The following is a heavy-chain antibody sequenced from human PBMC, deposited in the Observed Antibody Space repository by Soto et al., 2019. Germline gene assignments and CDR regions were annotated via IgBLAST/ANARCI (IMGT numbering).Heavy chain of an antibody. CDR2: ISYDGSNK. CDR3: AKDLTIFGVVGYYYGMDV. V-gene: IGHV3-30*18. CDR1: GFTFSSYG. D-gene: IGHD3-3*01. J-gene: IGHJ6*02. Sequence: VQLEESGGGVVQPGRSLRLSCAASGFTFSSYGMHWVRQAPGKGLEWVAVISYDGSNKYYADSVKGRFTISRDNSKNKLYLPMNSLRAEDTGVYYCAKDLTIFGVVGYYYGMDVWGQGTTVTVSS.